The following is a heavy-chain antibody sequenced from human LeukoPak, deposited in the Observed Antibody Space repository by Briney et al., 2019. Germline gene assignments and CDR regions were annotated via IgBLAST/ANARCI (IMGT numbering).Heavy chain of an antibody. Sequence: WETLSLTCTVSGGSISSYYWSWIRQPPGKGLEWIGYIYYSGSTNYNPSLKSRVTISVDTSKNQFSLKLSSVTAADTAVYYCARGVVEMATNEGLDYWGQGTLVTVSS. CDR2: IYYSGST. V-gene: IGHV4-59*01. D-gene: IGHD5-24*01. CDR1: GGSISSYY. CDR3: ARGVVEMATNEGLDY. J-gene: IGHJ4*02.